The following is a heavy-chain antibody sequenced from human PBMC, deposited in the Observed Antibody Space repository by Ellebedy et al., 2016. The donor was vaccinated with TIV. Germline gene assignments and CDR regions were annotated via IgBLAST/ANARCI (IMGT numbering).Heavy chain of an antibody. CDR3: ATRDQLLES. D-gene: IGHD2-2*01. Sequence: PGGSLRLSCAASGFTFSGYWMNWVRQAPGKGLEWVSSISDDGETTHYADSVKGRFTISRDNSRNTLFLQMDSLRGADSAMYFCATRDQLLESWGQGTRVTVSS. V-gene: IGHV3-23*01. CDR1: GFTFSGYW. J-gene: IGHJ4*02. CDR2: ISDDGETT.